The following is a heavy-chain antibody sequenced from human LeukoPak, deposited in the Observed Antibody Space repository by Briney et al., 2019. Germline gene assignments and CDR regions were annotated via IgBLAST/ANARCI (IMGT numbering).Heavy chain of an antibody. V-gene: IGHV3-48*01. J-gene: IGHJ4*02. Sequence: GGSLRLSCAASGFTFNSYSMNWVRQAPGKGLEWVSYISSSSSTIYYADSVKGRFTISRDNAKNSLYLQMNSLRAEDTAVYYCARGAAAGTGYWGQGTLVTVSS. CDR1: GFTFNSYS. CDR3: ARGAAAGTGY. D-gene: IGHD6-13*01. CDR2: ISSSSSTI.